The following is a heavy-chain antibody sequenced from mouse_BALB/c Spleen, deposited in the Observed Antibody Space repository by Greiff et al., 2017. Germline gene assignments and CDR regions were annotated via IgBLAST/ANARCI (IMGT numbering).Heavy chain of an antibody. V-gene: IGHV1S135*01. J-gene: IGHJ2*01. CDR2: IDPFNGGT. CDR3: ARYDRYADY. D-gene: IGHD2-14*01. Sequence: EVKLQQSGPELMKPGASVKISCKASGYSFTSYYMHWVKQSHGKSLEWIGYIDPFNGGTSYNQKFKGKATLTVDKSSSTAYMHLSSLTSEDSAVYYCARYDRYADYWGQGTTLTVSS. CDR1: GYSFTSYY.